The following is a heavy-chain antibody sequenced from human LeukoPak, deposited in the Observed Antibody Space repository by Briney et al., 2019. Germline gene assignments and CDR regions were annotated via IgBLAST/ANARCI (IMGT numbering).Heavy chain of an antibody. Sequence: SETLSLTCTVSGYSISSGYYWGWIRQPPGKGLEWIGSIYHSGSTYYNPSLKSRVTISVDTSKNQFSLKLSSVTAADTAVYYCARGGGIYSGYFDYWGQGTLVTVSS. CDR3: ARGGGIYSGYFDY. V-gene: IGHV4-38-2*02. CDR1: GYSISSGYY. D-gene: IGHD3-16*01. CDR2: IYHSGST. J-gene: IGHJ4*02.